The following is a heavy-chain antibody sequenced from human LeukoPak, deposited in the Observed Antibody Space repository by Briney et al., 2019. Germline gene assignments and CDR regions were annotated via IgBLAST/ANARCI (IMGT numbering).Heavy chain of an antibody. D-gene: IGHD6-19*01. Sequence: GESLKISCKGSGYSFTSYWIGWVRQMPGKGLEWMGIIYPGDSDTRYRPSFQGQVTISADKSLSPAYLQWSSLKASDTAMYYCARLSGWSLGWFDPWGQGTLVTVSS. J-gene: IGHJ5*02. CDR2: IYPGDSDT. CDR3: ARLSGWSLGWFDP. CDR1: GYSFTSYW. V-gene: IGHV5-51*01.